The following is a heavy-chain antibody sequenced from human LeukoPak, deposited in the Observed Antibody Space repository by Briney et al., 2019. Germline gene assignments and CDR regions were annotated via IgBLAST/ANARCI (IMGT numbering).Heavy chain of an antibody. CDR3: ASSGSYLYYMDV. CDR2: ISSSSSTI. CDR1: GFTFSSYS. V-gene: IGHV3-48*01. J-gene: IGHJ6*03. D-gene: IGHD3-10*01. Sequence: GGSLRLSCAASGFTFSSYSMNWVRQAPGKGLEWVSYISSSSSTIYYADSVKVRFTISRDNAKNSLYLQMNSLRAEDTAVYYCASSGSYLYYMDVWGKGTTVTVSS.